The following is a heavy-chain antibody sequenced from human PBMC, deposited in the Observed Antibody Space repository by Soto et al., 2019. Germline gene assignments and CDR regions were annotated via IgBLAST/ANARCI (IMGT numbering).Heavy chain of an antibody. D-gene: IGHD1-26*01. Sequence: QVQLVQSGAEVKKPGASVKVSCKASGYTFTSYGISWVRQAPGQGLEWTGWISANNGNTKYAQKLQGRVTMTTDTPTSTADMELRSLRSDDTAVYYCARDLHVGALDYWGQGTLVTVSS. CDR1: GYTFTSYG. CDR3: ARDLHVGALDY. J-gene: IGHJ4*02. CDR2: ISANNGNT. V-gene: IGHV1-18*01.